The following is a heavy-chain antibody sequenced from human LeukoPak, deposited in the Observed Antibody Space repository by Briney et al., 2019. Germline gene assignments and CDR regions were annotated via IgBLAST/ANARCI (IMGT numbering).Heavy chain of an antibody. Sequence: SGGSLRLSCVASGFTFGKYWMSWVRQAPGKGLEWVANIKLDGSEKNYVDSVKGRFTISRDNTKNSLYLRMNSLRVEDTAVFYCARDQYDTWSRRGNFDSWGQGTLVIVSS. CDR1: GFTFGKYW. J-gene: IGHJ4*02. CDR3: ARDQYDTWSRRGNFDS. D-gene: IGHD3-3*01. CDR2: IKLDGSEK. V-gene: IGHV3-7*03.